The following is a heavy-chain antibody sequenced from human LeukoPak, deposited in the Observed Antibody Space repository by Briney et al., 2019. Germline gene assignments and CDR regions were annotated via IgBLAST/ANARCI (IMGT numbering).Heavy chain of an antibody. Sequence: SETLSLTCAVYGGSFSGYNWSWIRQPPGKGLEWIGEINHSGSTNYNPSLKSRVTISVDTSKNQFSLKLSSVTAADTAVYYCARGTTVTTYYFDYWGQGTLVTVSS. J-gene: IGHJ4*02. CDR2: INHSGST. CDR3: ARGTTVTTYYFDY. D-gene: IGHD4-4*01. CDR1: GGSFSGYN. V-gene: IGHV4-34*01.